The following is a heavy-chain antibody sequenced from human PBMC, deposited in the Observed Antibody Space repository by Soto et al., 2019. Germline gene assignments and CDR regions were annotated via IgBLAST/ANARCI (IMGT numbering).Heavy chain of an antibody. CDR1: GGSVNGYY. Sequence: SETLSLTCAVYGGSVNGYYWNWIRPPPGKGLEWIGEINHTGGTHYNPSLKSRVTMSVDTSKNQFSLRLSSVTAADTAIYYCATRITVFGLLIPPFDPWGQGTQVTVSS. CDR2: INHTGGT. D-gene: IGHD3-3*01. V-gene: IGHV4-34*01. J-gene: IGHJ5*02. CDR3: ATRITVFGLLIPPFDP.